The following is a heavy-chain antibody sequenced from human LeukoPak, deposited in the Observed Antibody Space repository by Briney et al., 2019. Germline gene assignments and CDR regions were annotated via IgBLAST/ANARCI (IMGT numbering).Heavy chain of an antibody. Sequence: ASVKVSCKASGGTFSSYAISWVRQAPGQGLEWMGGIIAIFGTANYAQKFQGRVTITTDESTSTAYMELSSVRSEDTAVYYCATVMGPYSSSSGYYYYYMDVWGKGTTVTVSS. CDR2: IIAIFGTA. D-gene: IGHD6-6*01. J-gene: IGHJ6*03. CDR3: ATVMGPYSSSSGYYYYYMDV. CDR1: GGTFSSYA. V-gene: IGHV1-69*05.